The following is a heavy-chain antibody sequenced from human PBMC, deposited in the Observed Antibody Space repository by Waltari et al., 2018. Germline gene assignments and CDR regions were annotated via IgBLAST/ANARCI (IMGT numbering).Heavy chain of an antibody. V-gene: IGHV3-23*03. D-gene: IGHD1-26*01. J-gene: IGHJ1*01. CDR1: GFAFSSNA. Sequence: EVQLLESGGGFVQPGGSLRLSCAASGFAFSSNAMSWARLAPGKGLGWVSVIYAGGNTYYADSVKGRFNISRDNSKNTVYLQMNGLRGEDTGLYYCAKDSLYLSGSYFRHWGLGTLVTVSS. CDR2: IYAGGNT. CDR3: AKDSLYLSGSYFRH.